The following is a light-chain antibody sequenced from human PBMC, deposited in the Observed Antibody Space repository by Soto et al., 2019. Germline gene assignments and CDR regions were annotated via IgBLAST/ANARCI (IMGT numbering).Light chain of an antibody. Sequence: SYELTQPPSVSVAPGQTATITCGGNNIGGKSVHWYQQRPGQAPVLVVYDDSDRPSGIPERFSGSNSVNTATLTISRVEAGDEADYYCHVWDSSSDHVVFGGGTQLTVL. CDR1: NIGGKS. V-gene: IGLV3-21*02. J-gene: IGLJ2*01. CDR3: HVWDSSSDHVV. CDR2: DDS.